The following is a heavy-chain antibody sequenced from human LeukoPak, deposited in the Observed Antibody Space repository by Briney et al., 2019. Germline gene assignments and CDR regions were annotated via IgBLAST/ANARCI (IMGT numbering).Heavy chain of an antibody. J-gene: IGHJ4*02. CDR3: ARVESIAMGEYYFDY. D-gene: IGHD6-19*01. CDR2: ISSNGGST. CDR1: GFTFSSYA. V-gene: IGHV3-64*01. Sequence: GGSLRLSCAASGFTFSSYAMHWVRQAPGKGLEYVSAISSNGGSTYYANSVKGRFTISRDNSKNTLYLQMGSLRAEDMAVYYCARVESIAMGEYYFDYWGQGTLVTVSS.